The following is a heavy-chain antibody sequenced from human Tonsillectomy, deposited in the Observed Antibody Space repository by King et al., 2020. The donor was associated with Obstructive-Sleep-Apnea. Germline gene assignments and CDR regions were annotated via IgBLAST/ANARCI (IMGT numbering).Heavy chain of an antibody. Sequence: VQLVESGAEVKKPGASGKVSCKASGYTFTSYDINWVRQATGQGLEGMGWMNPNSGNTGYAQKFQGRVTMTRKTSISTAYMELSSLRSEDTAVYYCARGVLPSGGGWFDPWGQGTLVTVSS. CDR2: MNPNSGNT. CDR1: GYTFTSYD. D-gene: IGHD2-8*02. CDR3: ARGVLPSGGGWFDP. J-gene: IGHJ5*02. V-gene: IGHV1-8*01.